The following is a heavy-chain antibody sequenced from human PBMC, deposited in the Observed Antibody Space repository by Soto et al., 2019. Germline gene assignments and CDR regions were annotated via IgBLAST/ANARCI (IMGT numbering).Heavy chain of an antibody. Sequence: EVQLVESGGGLVQPRGSLRLSCAASGFAFSSYXXQWVRQAPGKGPVWVSRISSDGRNTTYADFVKGRFTISRDNAENTLHLQMTSLTDADTAVYYCIKASTVTGVGGYRWGQGTLVTVSS. D-gene: IGHD6-19*01. CDR1: GFAFSSYX. V-gene: IGHV3-74*01. CDR3: IKASTVTGVGGYR. J-gene: IGHJ5*02. CDR2: ISSDGRNT.